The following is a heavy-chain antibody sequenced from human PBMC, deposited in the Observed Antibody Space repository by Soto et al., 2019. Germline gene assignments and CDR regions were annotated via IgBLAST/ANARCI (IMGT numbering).Heavy chain of an antibody. CDR1: GYTFTGYY. CDR3: ASPTIAVSPHRLDY. D-gene: IGHD2-15*01. Sequence: ASVKVSCKASGYTFTGYYMHWVRQAPGQGLEWVGWINPNSGATNYAQKFQGRVTMTRDTSISTAYMELSRLRSDDTAVYYCASPTIAVSPHRLDYWGQGTLVTVYS. V-gene: IGHV1-2*02. CDR2: INPNSGAT. J-gene: IGHJ4*02.